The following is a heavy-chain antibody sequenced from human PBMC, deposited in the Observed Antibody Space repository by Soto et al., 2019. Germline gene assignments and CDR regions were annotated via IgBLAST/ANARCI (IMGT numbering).Heavy chain of an antibody. J-gene: IGHJ4*02. CDR3: ASGATRYDD. D-gene: IGHD3-10*01. CDR2: INAGTGNT. CDR1: GYTFSTYL. Sequence: QVQLVQSGAEVEKPGASVKISCKASGYTFSTYLFHWVRQAPGQGLEWMGWINAGTGNTKYSKKFQSRVTITRDTAASTAYMELSSLTPEDTAVYYCASGATRYDDWGQGYLVTVSS. V-gene: IGHV1-3*01.